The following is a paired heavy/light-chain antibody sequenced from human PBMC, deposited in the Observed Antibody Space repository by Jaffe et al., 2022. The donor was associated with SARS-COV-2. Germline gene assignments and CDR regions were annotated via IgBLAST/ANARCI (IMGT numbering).Light chain of an antibody. Sequence: DIVMTQSPDSLAVSLGERATINCKSSQTVFYSSNSKNYLGWYQLKPGQPPRLIIYWASIRQSGVPDRFSGSGSGTDFALTIDSLQAEDVATYYCQQYYDSPYTFGQGTKLEIK. CDR1: QTVFYSSNSKNY. J-gene: IGKJ2*01. CDR2: WAS. CDR3: QQYYDSPYT. V-gene: IGKV4-1*01.
Heavy chain of an antibody. CDR3: ARRYSSGWPLFDH. CDR1: GFTFSSYR. Sequence: EVELVESGGGLVQPGGSLRLSCTASGFTFSSYRMHWVRLVAGKGLVWVSYIAADGSSTGYADPVKGRFTISRDNAKNTVSLQMNSLRVEDTAVYYCARRYSSGWPLFDHWGRGTRVTVSS. V-gene: IGHV3-74*01. CDR2: IAADGSST. D-gene: IGHD6-19*01. J-gene: IGHJ4*02.